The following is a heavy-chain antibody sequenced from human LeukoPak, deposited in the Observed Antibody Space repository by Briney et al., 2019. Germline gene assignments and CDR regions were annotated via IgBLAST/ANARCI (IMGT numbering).Heavy chain of an antibody. V-gene: IGHV3-30*18. CDR3: AKDRGRYFDWSGPGLRDAFDI. CDR2: ISYDGSNK. Sequence: GGSLRLSCAASGFTFSSYGMHWVRQAPGKGLEWVAVISYDGSNKYYADSVKGRFTISRDNSKNTLYLQMNSLRAEDTAVYYCAKDRGRYFDWSGPGLRDAFDIWGQGTMVTVSS. CDR1: GFTFSSYG. J-gene: IGHJ3*02. D-gene: IGHD3-9*01.